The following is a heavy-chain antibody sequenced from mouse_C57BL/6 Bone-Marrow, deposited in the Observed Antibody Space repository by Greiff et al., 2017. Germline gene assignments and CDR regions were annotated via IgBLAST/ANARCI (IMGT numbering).Heavy chain of an antibody. CDR3: ARDKTLYYFDD. CDR2: ISDGGSYT. D-gene: IGHD6-1*01. CDR1: GFTFSSYA. Sequence: EVQRVESGGGLVKPGGSLKLSCAASGFTFSSYAMSWVRQTPEKRLEWVATISDGGSYTYYPDNVKGRFTISRDNAKNNLYLQMSHLKSEDTAMYYCARDKTLYYFDDWGQGTTLTVSS. V-gene: IGHV5-4*01. J-gene: IGHJ2*01.